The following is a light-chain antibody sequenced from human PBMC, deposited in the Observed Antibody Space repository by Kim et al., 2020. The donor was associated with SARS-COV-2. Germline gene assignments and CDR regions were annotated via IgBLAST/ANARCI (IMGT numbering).Light chain of an antibody. J-gene: IGKJ2*01. CDR3: QQYNSNSRT. Sequence: DIQMTQSPSTLSASVGDRVTITCRASQSISSWLAWYQQKPGKAPKLLIYKASSLESGVPSRFSGSGSGTEFTLTISSLQPDDFATYYCQQYNSNSRTFGQGTKLEI. V-gene: IGKV1-5*03. CDR1: QSISSW. CDR2: KAS.